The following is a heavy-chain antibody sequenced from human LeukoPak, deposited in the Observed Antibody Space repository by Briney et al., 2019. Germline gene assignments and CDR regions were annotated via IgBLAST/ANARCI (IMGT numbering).Heavy chain of an antibody. D-gene: IGHD1-26*01. CDR3: ARGPNSGSYSDAFDI. Sequence: SETLSLTCTVSGGSISSSSYYWGWIRQPPGKGLEWIGSIYYSGSTYYNPSLKSRVTISVDTSKNQFSLKLSSVTAADTAVYYCARGPNSGSYSDAFDIWGQGTMVTVSS. CDR1: GGSISSSSYY. V-gene: IGHV4-39*01. J-gene: IGHJ3*02. CDR2: IYYSGST.